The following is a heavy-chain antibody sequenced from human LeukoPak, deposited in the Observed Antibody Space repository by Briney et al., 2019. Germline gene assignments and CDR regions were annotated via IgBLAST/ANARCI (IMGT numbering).Heavy chain of an antibody. J-gene: IGHJ6*03. D-gene: IGHD3-9*01. CDR2: IYTSGST. CDR1: GGSISSYY. Sequence: SETLSLTCTASGGSISSYYWSWIRQPAGKGLEWIGRIYTSGSTNYNPSIKSRVTMSVDTSKNQFSLKLSSVTAADTAVYYCARVRPHYDILTGYYLPYYYYMDVWGKGTTVTVSS. V-gene: IGHV4-4*07. CDR3: ARVRPHYDILTGYYLPYYYYMDV.